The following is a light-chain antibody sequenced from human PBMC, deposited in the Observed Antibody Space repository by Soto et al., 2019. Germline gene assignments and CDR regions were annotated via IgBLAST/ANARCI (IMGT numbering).Light chain of an antibody. CDR3: QRLNAYPPA. J-gene: IGKJ1*01. Sequence: IQLTQSPSSLSVSVGDRVTITCRASQGIDSFLAWYQQKPGEAPNLLIYAASTLHTGVPSRFSGSGSGTDFALTISSRQPEDVATYYCQRLNAYPPAFGQGTRVEI. CDR2: AAS. V-gene: IGKV1-9*01. CDR1: QGIDSF.